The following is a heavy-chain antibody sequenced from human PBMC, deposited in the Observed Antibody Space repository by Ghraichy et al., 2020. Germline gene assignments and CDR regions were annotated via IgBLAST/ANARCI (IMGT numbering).Heavy chain of an antibody. Sequence: GSLRLSCGASGFSFRSDDMHWVRQAPGKGLEWVTLISDDGRHQFYADSVKGRFTVSRDNSQNMLYLEMNGLRTEDTGLYHCAKLNDYVSAFDVWGQGTMVTVS. J-gene: IGHJ3*01. CDR1: GFSFRSDD. CDR2: ISDDGRHQ. D-gene: IGHD4-17*01. CDR3: AKLNDYVSAFDV. V-gene: IGHV3-30*18.